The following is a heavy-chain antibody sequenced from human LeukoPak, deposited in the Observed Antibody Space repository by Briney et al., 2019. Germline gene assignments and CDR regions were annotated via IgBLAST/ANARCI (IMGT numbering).Heavy chain of an antibody. V-gene: IGHV1-18*01. CDR3: ARPLGYSSSWPYDY. Sequence: GESLKISCKGSGYSFTSYGISWVRQAPGQGLEWMGWISAYNGNTNYAQKLQGRVTMTTDTSTSTAYMELRSLRSDDTAVYYCARPLGYSSSWPYDYWGQGTLVTVSS. J-gene: IGHJ4*02. D-gene: IGHD6-13*01. CDR1: GYSFTSYG. CDR2: ISAYNGNT.